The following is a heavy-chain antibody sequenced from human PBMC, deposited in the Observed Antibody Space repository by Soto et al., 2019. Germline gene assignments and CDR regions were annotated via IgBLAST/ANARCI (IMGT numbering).Heavy chain of an antibody. Sequence: GASVKVSCKASGYTFTSYYMHWVRQAPGQGLEWMGIINPSGGSTSYAQKFQGRVTMTRDTSTSTVYMELSSLRSEDTAVYYCARDQRVPAYYDFWSGYYTGQGRGWFDPWGQGTLVTVS. D-gene: IGHD3-3*01. V-gene: IGHV1-46*01. CDR1: GYTFTSYY. CDR2: INPSGGST. CDR3: ARDQRVPAYYDFWSGYYTGQGRGWFDP. J-gene: IGHJ5*02.